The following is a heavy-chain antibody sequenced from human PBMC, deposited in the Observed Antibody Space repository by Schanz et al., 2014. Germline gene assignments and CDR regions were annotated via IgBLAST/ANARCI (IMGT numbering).Heavy chain of an antibody. CDR2: INPSGGST. J-gene: IGHJ4*02. D-gene: IGHD3-3*01. CDR1: GYTFTTYY. V-gene: IGHV1-46*01. CDR3: ARGVRIDY. Sequence: QVQLLQSGAEVKKPGASMKVSCKASGYTFTTYYMLWVRQAPGQGLEWMGIINPSGGSTRYGQKFQGRVTMTTDTSTGTAYMELRSLRSEDTAVYYCARGVRIDYWGQGTLVTVSS.